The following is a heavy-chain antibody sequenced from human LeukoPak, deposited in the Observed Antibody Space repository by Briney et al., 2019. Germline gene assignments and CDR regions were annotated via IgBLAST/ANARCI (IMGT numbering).Heavy chain of an antibody. D-gene: IGHD5/OR15-5a*01. V-gene: IGHV1-18*01. CDR3: ARDDGRIVSPFHP. CDR1: GYAFTSYG. J-gene: IGHJ5*02. Sequence: GASVKVSCKASGYAFTSYGISWVRRAPGQGLEWMGWISAYNSNTNYAQKLQGRVTMTTDTSTSTAYMELRSLRSDDTAVYYCARDDGRIVSPFHPWGQGTLVNVSS. CDR2: ISAYNSNT.